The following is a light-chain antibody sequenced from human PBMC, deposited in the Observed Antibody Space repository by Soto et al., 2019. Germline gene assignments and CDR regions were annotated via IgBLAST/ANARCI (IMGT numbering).Light chain of an antibody. CDR3: QQYNSYSP. J-gene: IGKJ1*01. CDR1: QSISSW. V-gene: IGKV1-5*03. CDR2: KAS. Sequence: DIQMTHSPSTLSGSVGDRVTITCRSSQSISSWLAWYQQKPGKAPKLLIYKASSLESGVPSRFSGSGSGTEFTLTISSLQPDDFATYYCQQYNSYSPFGQGTKVDIK.